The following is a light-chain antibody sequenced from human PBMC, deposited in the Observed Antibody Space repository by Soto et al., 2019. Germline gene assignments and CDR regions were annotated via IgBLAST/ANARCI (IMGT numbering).Light chain of an antibody. CDR3: QQYGRSPWT. CDR1: QSVSSY. J-gene: IGKJ1*01. V-gene: IGKV3-20*01. CDR2: GAS. Sequence: EIVLTQSPCTLSFSPWERSTLSFMASQSVSSYLAWYQQIPGQAPRLLIYGASSRATGIPDRFSGSGSGTDFTLTISRLEPEDFAVYYCQQYGRSPWTFGQGTKVDIK.